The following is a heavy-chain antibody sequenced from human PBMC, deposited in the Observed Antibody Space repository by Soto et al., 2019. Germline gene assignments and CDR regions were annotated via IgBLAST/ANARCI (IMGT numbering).Heavy chain of an antibody. D-gene: IGHD5-12*01. CDR1: GGTFSSYA. V-gene: IGHV1-69*12. Sequence: QVQLVQSGAEEKKPGSSVKVSCKAFGGTFSSYAISWVRQAPGQGLEWMGGIIPIFGTAHYAQKFQGRVTITADESTSTAYMELSSLRSEDTAVYYCPRCGLQFNCDHWGQGTLVTVSS. CDR3: PRCGLQFNCDH. J-gene: IGHJ4*02. CDR2: IIPIFGTA.